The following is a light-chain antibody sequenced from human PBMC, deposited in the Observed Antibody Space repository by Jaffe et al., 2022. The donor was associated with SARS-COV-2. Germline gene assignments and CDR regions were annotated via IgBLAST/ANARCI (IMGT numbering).Light chain of an antibody. CDR2: GAS. CDR1: QGLSSK. CDR3: QQYNNWPYT. V-gene: IGKV3-15*01. J-gene: IGKJ2*01. Sequence: ETVMTQSPATLSVSPGERATLSCRASQGLSSKLAWYQQKPGQAPRLLIYGASTRATGIPARFSGSGSGTEFTLTISSLQSEDFAVYYCQQYNNWPYTFGQGTKLEIK.